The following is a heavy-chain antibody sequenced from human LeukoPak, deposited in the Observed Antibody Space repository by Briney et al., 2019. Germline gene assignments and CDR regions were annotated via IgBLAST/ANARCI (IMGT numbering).Heavy chain of an antibody. J-gene: IGHJ4*02. Sequence: PGGSLRLSCAASGFTFSSYGMHWVRQAPGKGLEWVAVISYDGSNKYYADSVKGRFTISRDNSKNTLYLQMNSLRAEDTAVYYCAREFSGGDYLDYWGQGTLVTVSS. CDR2: ISYDGSNK. D-gene: IGHD3-10*01. V-gene: IGHV3-30*03. CDR3: AREFSGGDYLDY. CDR1: GFTFSSYG.